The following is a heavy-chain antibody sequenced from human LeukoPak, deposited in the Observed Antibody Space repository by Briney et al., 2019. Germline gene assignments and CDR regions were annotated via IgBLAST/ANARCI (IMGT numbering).Heavy chain of an antibody. V-gene: IGHV5-51*01. CDR3: ARQIAAADFDY. CDR2: IHPGDSDT. CDR1: GSSFTSYW. Sequence: GESLKISCKGSGSSFTSYWIGWVRQLPGKGLEWMGIIHPGDSDTRCSPSFQGQVTISADKSISTAYLQWSSLKASDTAMYYCARQIAAADFDYWGQGTLVTVSS. J-gene: IGHJ4*02. D-gene: IGHD6-13*01.